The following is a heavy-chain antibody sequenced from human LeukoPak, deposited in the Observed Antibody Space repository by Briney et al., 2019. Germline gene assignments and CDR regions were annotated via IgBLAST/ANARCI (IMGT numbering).Heavy chain of an antibody. V-gene: IGHV4-34*01. CDR3: AGEDVAVDPFEF. Sequence: SETLSLTCAVYGGSFSDYYWSWIRQPPGKGLEWIGSIYSSGTTYNNPSLKSRVTISVDTSKNQFSLKLTSVTAADTAVYYCAGEDVAVDPFEFWGQGTLVTVSS. CDR1: GGSFSDYY. D-gene: IGHD2-15*01. CDR2: IYSSGTT. J-gene: IGHJ4*02.